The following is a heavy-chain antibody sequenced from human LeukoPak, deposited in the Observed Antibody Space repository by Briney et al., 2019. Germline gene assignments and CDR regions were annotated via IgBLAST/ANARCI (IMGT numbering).Heavy chain of an antibody. V-gene: IGHV4-34*01. D-gene: IGHD7-27*01. CDR3: ARVAAAGDGWFDP. CDR1: GGSFSGYY. J-gene: IGHJ5*02. CDR2: INHSGST. Sequence: PSETLSLTCAVYGGSFSGYYWSWIRHPPGKGLEWIGEINHSGSTNYNPSLKSRVTISVDTSKNQFSLKLSSVTAADTAVYYCARVAAAGDGWFDPWGQGTLVTVSS.